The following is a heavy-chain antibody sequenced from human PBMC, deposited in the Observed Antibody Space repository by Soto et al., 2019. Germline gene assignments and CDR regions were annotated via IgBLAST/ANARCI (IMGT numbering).Heavy chain of an antibody. CDR3: ARESRYCSGGSCYFLPGIDY. D-gene: IGHD2-15*01. Sequence: ASVKVSCKASGGTISRYSITWVRQAPGHGLERIGRVIPIFGIPTYAQKFQGRVTITADESTSTAYMELSSLRSDDTAVYYCARESRYCSGGSCYFLPGIDYCGQGTLVTVSS. CDR1: GGTISRYS. CDR2: VIPIFGIP. J-gene: IGHJ4*02. V-gene: IGHV1-69*13.